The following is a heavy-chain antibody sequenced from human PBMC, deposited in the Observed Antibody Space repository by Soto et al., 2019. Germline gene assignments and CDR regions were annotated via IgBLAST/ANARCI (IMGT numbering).Heavy chain of an antibody. CDR2: ISDSGATK. CDR1: GFTFSNCG. V-gene: IGHV3-48*02. CDR3: ARCSRNSCYSYGVDV. J-gene: IGHJ4*02. D-gene: IGHD2-15*01. Sequence: GGSLRLSCAASGFTFSNCGMNWVRQTPGKGLEWVSYISDSGATKHYADSVKGRFTISRDNGKDSLYLQMNSLRDEDTAVYFCARCSRNSCYSYGVDVWGQGTLVTVSS.